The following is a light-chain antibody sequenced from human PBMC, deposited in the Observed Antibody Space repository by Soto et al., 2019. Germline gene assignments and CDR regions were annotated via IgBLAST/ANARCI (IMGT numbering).Light chain of an antibody. V-gene: IGKV3-20*01. J-gene: IGKJ2*01. CDR3: QQYGRTPPFA. Sequence: EIVLTQSPGTLSLSPGERATLSCRASQSVSSTYIDWYQQNPGQAPRLLIYVASNRATGIPDRFSGSGSGTDFTLTISRLAPEDFAVYFCQQYGRTPPFAFGQGTKVE. CDR1: QSVSSTY. CDR2: VAS.